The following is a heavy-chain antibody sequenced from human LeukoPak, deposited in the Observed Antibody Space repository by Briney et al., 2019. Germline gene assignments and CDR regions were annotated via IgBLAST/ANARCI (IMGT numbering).Heavy chain of an antibody. V-gene: IGHV3-48*01. CDR2: IRSSSSAI. CDR1: GFTFSPYS. D-gene: IGHD2-2*01. Sequence: GGSLRLSCAASGFTFSPYSMNWVRQAPGKWLEWVSCIRSSSSAIYYADSVKGRFTISRDNAKNSLYLQMNSLRAEDTAVYYCARTSSSMHDYWGQGTLVTVSS. J-gene: IGHJ4*02. CDR3: ARTSSSMHDY.